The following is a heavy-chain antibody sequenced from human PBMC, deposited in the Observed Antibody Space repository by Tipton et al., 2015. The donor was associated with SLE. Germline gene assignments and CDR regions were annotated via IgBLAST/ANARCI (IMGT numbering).Heavy chain of an antibody. D-gene: IGHD3-16*01. CDR2: INHRGST. CDR3: ARPREGDPDAFDI. V-gene: IGHV4-34*01. Sequence: TLSLTCAVYGGSFSGYYWSWIRQPPGKGLEWIGEINHRGSTNYNPSLKSRVTISVDTSKNQFSLKLSSVTAADTAVYYCARPREGDPDAFDIWGQGTMVTVSS. J-gene: IGHJ3*02. CDR1: GGSFSGYY.